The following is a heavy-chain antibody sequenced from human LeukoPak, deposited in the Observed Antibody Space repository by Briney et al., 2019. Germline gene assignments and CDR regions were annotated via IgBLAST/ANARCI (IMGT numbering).Heavy chain of an antibody. Sequence: PGGSLRLSCSASGFTSSPYAMNWVRQAPGKGLEYVSAMNSNGGTPYYADSVQGRFTISRDDSKNTLYLQMSSLRAEDTAVYYCVKGRGYYYYYGMDVWGRGTMVIVSS. CDR2: MNSNGGTP. J-gene: IGHJ6*04. CDR1: GFTSSPYA. CDR3: VKGRGYYYYYGMDV. V-gene: IGHV3-64D*06.